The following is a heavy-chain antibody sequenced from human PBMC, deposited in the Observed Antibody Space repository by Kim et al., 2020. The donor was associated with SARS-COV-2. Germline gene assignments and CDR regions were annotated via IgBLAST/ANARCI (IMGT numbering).Heavy chain of an antibody. Sequence: GGSLRLSCAASGFTFSNAWMSWVRQAPGKGLEWVGRIKRKSDGGTTAYAAHGQGRFTISREDSKNTLYMQMNSLKTEATAVYYCTTDSGVVVDATPDYVDYWGQGTLVTVSS. V-gene: IGHV3-15*01. CDR2: IKRKSDGGTT. D-gene: IGHD2-15*01. J-gene: IGHJ4*02. CDR3: TTDSGVVVDATPDYVDY. CDR1: GFTFSNAW.